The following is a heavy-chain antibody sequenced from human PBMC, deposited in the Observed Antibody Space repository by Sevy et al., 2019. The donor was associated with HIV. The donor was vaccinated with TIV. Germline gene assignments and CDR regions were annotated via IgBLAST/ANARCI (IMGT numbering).Heavy chain of an antibody. CDR3: AKRRRGFLITSRGVIGS. CDR2: ISGSGGST. D-gene: IGHD3-16*01. Sequence: GGSLRLSCAASGFTFSSYAMSWVRQAPGKGLEWVSAISGSGGSTYYADSVKCRFTISRDNSKKTLYLQMNSLRAEDTAVYYCAKRRRGFLITSRGVIGSWGQGTLVTVSS. V-gene: IGHV3-23*01. CDR1: GFTFSSYA. J-gene: IGHJ4*02.